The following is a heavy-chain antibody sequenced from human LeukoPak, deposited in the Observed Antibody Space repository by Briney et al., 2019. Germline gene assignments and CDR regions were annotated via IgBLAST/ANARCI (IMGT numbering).Heavy chain of an antibody. CDR2: ISSSSSNI. Sequence: GGSLRLACAASGFTFSSYNMNWVRQAPGKGLEWVSYISSSSSNIYYADSVKGRFTISRDNAKNSLYLQMNSLRAEDTAVYYCARDSTGWYRIDYWGQGTLVTVSS. CDR3: ARDSTGWYRIDY. D-gene: IGHD6-19*01. CDR1: GFTFSSYN. V-gene: IGHV3-48*01. J-gene: IGHJ4*02.